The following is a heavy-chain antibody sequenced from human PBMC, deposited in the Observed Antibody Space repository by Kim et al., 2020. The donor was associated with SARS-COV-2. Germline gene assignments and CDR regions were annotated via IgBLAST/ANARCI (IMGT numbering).Heavy chain of an antibody. J-gene: IGHJ5*02. Sequence: SETLSLTCAVYGGSFRGYYWSWIRQPPGKGMEWIGEINHSGSTNYNPSLKSRVTISVDTSKNQFSLKLSSVTAADTAVYYCARGGKSSWYRAGWFDPWGQGTLVTVSS. D-gene: IGHD6-13*01. V-gene: IGHV4-34*01. CDR2: INHSGST. CDR3: ARGGKSSWYRAGWFDP. CDR1: GGSFRGYY.